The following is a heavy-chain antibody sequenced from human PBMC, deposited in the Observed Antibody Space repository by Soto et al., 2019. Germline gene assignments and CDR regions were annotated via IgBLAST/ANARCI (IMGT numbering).Heavy chain of an antibody. CDR3: ARDWILYYYVSSGYYFGAFDI. J-gene: IGHJ3*02. CDR2: ISSSSSYT. V-gene: IGHV3-11*06. CDR1: GCTFSDYY. D-gene: IGHD3-22*01. Sequence: VGSLRLSCAASGCTFSDYYMSWIRQSPGKGLEWVSYISSSSSYTNYADSVKGRFTISRDNAKNSLYLQMNSLRAEDTAVYYCARDWILYYYVSSGYYFGAFDIWGQGTMVNGSS.